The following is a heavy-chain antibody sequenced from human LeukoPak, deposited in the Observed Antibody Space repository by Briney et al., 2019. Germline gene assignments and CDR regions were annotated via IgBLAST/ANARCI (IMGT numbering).Heavy chain of an antibody. V-gene: IGHV4-34*01. J-gene: IGHJ6*02. D-gene: IGHD3-10*01. Sequence: SETLSLTCAVYGGSFSGYHWSWIRQPPGKGLEWIGEINYSGSTNYNPSLKSRVTISVDTSKNQFSLKLSSVTAADTAVYYCATFLYGSGSYAGYWDYYYYGMDVWGQGTTVTVS. CDR3: ATFLYGSGSYAGYWDYYYYGMDV. CDR1: GGSFSGYH. CDR2: INYSGST.